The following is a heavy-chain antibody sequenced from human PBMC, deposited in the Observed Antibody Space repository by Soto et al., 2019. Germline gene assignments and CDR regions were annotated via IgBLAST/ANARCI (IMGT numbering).Heavy chain of an antibody. J-gene: IGHJ4*02. D-gene: IGHD3-16*02. CDR1: GFTFSSYA. Sequence: QVQLVESGGGVVQPGRSLRLSCAASGFTFSSYAMHWVRQAPGKGLEWVAVISSDGGDKYYTDSVKGRFTISRDISKNTLYLQMNSLRAEDTAVYYCARGDADYVWGGYRHVDYWGQGTLVTVSS. CDR3: ARGDADYVWGGYRHVDY. CDR2: ISSDGGDK. V-gene: IGHV3-30-3*01.